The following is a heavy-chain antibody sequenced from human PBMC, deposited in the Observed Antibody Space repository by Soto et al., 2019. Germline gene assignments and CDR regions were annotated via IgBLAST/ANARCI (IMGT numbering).Heavy chain of an antibody. CDR3: ATQEVGGSYVYTFDP. J-gene: IGHJ5*02. CDR1: GGSISSSNYY. D-gene: IGHD1-26*01. CDR2: IYYSGST. V-gene: IGHV4-39*01. Sequence: PSETLSLTCTVSGGSISSSNYYWGWIRQPPGKGLEWIGSIYYSGSTYYNPSLKSRVTLSVDTSKNQCSLKLSSVTAADTAVYYCATQEVGGSYVYTFDPWGQGTLVTVSS.